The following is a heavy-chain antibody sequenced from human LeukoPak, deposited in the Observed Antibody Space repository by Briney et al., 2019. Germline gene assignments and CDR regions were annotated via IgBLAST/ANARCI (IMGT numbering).Heavy chain of an antibody. CDR2: IYTSGST. J-gene: IGHJ3*02. CDR3: ARSDERRHKDAFDI. V-gene: IGHV4-4*07. CDR1: GGSISSYY. Sequence: SETLSLTRTVSGGSISSYYWSWIRQPAGKGLEWIGRIYTSGSTNYNPSLKSRVTMSVDTSKNQFSLKLSSVTAADTAVYYCARSDERRHKDAFDIWGQGTMVTVSS.